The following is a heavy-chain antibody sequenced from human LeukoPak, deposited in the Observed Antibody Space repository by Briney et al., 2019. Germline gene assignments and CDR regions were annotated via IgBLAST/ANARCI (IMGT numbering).Heavy chain of an antibody. CDR2: ISWDGGST. Sequence: GGSLRPSCAASGFTFDDYTMHWVRQAPGKGLEWVSLISWDGGSTYYADSVKGRFTISRDNSKNSLYLQMNSLRTEDTALYYCAKDSDPGAFDIWGQGTMVTVSS. CDR3: AKDSDPGAFDI. V-gene: IGHV3-43*01. J-gene: IGHJ3*02. CDR1: GFTFDDYT.